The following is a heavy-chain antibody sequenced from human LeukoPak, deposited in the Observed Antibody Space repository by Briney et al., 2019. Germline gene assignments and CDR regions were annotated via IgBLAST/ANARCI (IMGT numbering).Heavy chain of an antibody. CDR2: IYYSGST. CDR1: GGSISSSSYC. Sequence: SETLSLTCTVSGGSISSSSYCWGWIRQPPGKGLEWIGSIYYSGSTYYNPSLKSRVTISVDTSKNQFSLKLSSVSAADTAVYYCARHRTTVTRNYYYGMDVWGQGTTVTVSS. CDR3: ARHRTTVTRNYYYGMDV. V-gene: IGHV4-39*01. J-gene: IGHJ6*02. D-gene: IGHD4-17*01.